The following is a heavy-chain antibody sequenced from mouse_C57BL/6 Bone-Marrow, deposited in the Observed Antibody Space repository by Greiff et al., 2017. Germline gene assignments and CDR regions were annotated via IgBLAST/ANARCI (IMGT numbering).Heavy chain of an antibody. CDR3: ASGVYYYYYYAMDY. J-gene: IGHJ4*01. Sequence: EVQLQQSVAELVRPGASVKLSCTASGFNIKNTYMHSVKQRPEQGLEWIGRIDPANGNTKYAPKFQGKATITADTSSNTAYLQLSSLTSEDTAIYYCASGVYYYYYYAMDYWGQGTSVTVSS. CDR2: IDPANGNT. D-gene: IGHD1-1*01. V-gene: IGHV14-3*01. CDR1: GFNIKNTY.